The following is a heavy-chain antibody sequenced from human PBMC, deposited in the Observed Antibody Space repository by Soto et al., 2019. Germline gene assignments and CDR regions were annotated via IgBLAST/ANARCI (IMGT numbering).Heavy chain of an antibody. CDR3: ARGIVVVPAATFDY. V-gene: IGHV3-30-3*01. CDR1: GFIFSSYA. D-gene: IGHD2-2*01. CDR2: ISYDGSNK. Sequence: SGGGVVQPGRSLRLSCAASGFIFSSYAMHWVRQAPGKGLEWVAVISYDGSNKYYADSVKGRFTISRDNSKNTLYLQMNSLRAEVTAVYYCARGIVVVPAATFDYWGQGTLVTVSS. J-gene: IGHJ4*02.